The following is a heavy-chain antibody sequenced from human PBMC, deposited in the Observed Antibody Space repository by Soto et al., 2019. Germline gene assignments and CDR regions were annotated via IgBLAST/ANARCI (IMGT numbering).Heavy chain of an antibody. CDR2: IYYSGST. Sequence: PSETLSLTFTVSGCSISSGDYYWSWIRQPPGKGLEWIGYIYYSGSTYYNPSLKSRVTISVDTSKNQFSLKLSSVTAADTAVYYCAGVSVHDYVLDYWGQGTLVTVSS. CDR3: AGVSVHDYVLDY. D-gene: IGHD4-17*01. CDR1: GCSISSGDYY. V-gene: IGHV4-30-4*01. J-gene: IGHJ4*02.